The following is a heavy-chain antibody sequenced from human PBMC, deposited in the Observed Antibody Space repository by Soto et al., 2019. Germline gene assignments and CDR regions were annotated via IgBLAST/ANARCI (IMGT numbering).Heavy chain of an antibody. Sequence: QVQMQESGPGLVKPSETLSLTCTVSGDSVRNQYWSWLRRPPGRGLEWIWYIYRSGSTKYNPSLKSRLTISVDTSKNQFSLKLSSVTAADTAVYYCARTLDYGHMDVWGKGTTVTVSS. V-gene: IGHV4-4*09. J-gene: IGHJ6*03. D-gene: IGHD3-16*01. CDR3: ARTLDYGHMDV. CDR2: IYRSGST. CDR1: GDSVRNQY.